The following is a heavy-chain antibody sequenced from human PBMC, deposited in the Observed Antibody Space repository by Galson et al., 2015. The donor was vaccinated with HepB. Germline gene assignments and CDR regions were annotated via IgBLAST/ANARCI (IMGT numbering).Heavy chain of an antibody. Sequence: SVKVSCKASGYTFTSYYMHWVRQAPGQGLEWMGIINPSGGSTSYAQKFQGRVTMTRDTSTSTVYMELSSLRSEDTAVYYCARSSMYYYDSRSLSPPHDYWGQGTLVTVSS. J-gene: IGHJ4*02. D-gene: IGHD3-22*01. CDR2: INPSGGST. CDR1: GYTFTSYY. V-gene: IGHV1-46*03. CDR3: ARSSMYYYDSRSLSPPHDY.